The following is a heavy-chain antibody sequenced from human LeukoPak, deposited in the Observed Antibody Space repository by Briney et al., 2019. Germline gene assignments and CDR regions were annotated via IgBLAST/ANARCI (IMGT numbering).Heavy chain of an antibody. Sequence: ASVKVSCKASGYSFTSNGISWVRQAPGQGPEWMGRISVHNGNTNYPQNLQGRVTMTTDTSTTTAYMELRSLRSDDTAVYYCARDLGEYCSSSRCYGGASDYWGQGTLVTVSS. CDR1: GYSFTSNG. V-gene: IGHV1-18*01. J-gene: IGHJ4*02. D-gene: IGHD2-2*01. CDR2: ISVHNGNT. CDR3: ARDLGEYCSSSRCYGGASDY.